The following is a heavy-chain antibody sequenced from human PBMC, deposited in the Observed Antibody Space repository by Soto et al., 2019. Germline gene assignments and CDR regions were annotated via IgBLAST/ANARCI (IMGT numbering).Heavy chain of an antibody. V-gene: IGHV1-3*01. J-gene: IGHJ3*02. CDR2: INAGNGNT. CDR3: VWEIAAAGLAAFDI. D-gene: IGHD6-13*01. Sequence: ASGKVSCKASGYTFTSYAMHWVRQAPGQRLEWMGWINAGNGNTKYSQKFQGRVTITRDTSASTAYMELSSLRSEDTAVYYCVWEIAAAGLAAFDIWGQGTMVTVSS. CDR1: GYTFTSYA.